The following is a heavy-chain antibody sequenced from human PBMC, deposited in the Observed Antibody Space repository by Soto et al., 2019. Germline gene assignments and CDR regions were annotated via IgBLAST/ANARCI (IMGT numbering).Heavy chain of an antibody. CDR3: ARVGFMDIVLLGGMDV. Sequence: PSETLSLTCAVYGGSFIGYYCSFIRHAPWKGLEWIGEINHSGSTNYNPSLKSRLTLSVDMSKNQFSLNLSSVAAADTAVYYCARVGFMDIVLLGGMDVWGQGTTVTVSS. CDR2: INHSGST. D-gene: IGHD2-8*01. J-gene: IGHJ6*02. CDR1: GGSFIGYY. V-gene: IGHV4-34*01.